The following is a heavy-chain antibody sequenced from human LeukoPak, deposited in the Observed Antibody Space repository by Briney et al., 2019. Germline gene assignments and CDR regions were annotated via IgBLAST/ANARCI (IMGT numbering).Heavy chain of an antibody. J-gene: IGHJ3*02. V-gene: IGHV3-74*01. CDR3: ARDYSIDI. CDR2: LASDETNK. CDR1: GLTISDSW. Sequence: PGGSLRLSCAASGLTISDSWIHWVRQAPGKGLMWVSRLASDETNKIYADSVKGRFTISRDNAKNTLYLQMNSLRAEDTAVYYCARDYSIDIWGQGTMVTVSS. D-gene: IGHD2-15*01.